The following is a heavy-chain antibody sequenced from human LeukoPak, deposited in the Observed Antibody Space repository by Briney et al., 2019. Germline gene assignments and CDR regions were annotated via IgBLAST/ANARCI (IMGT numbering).Heavy chain of an antibody. CDR2: TKQDGSEK. D-gene: IGHD2-15*01. Sequence: PGGSLRLSCAASGFTFNSYWMSWVRQAPGKGLEWVANTKQDGSEKYYVDSVKGRFTISRDNAKNSLSLQMNSLRAEDTAVYYCARESYCSGGSCYSGRAFDIWGQGTMVTVSS. V-gene: IGHV3-7*01. CDR3: ARESYCSGGSCYSGRAFDI. J-gene: IGHJ3*02. CDR1: GFTFNSYW.